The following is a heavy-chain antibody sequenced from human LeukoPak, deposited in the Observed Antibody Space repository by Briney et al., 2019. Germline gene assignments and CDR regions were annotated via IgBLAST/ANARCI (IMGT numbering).Heavy chain of an antibody. CDR2: IYYSGST. CDR1: GGSISGSSYY. Sequence: SETLSLTCTVSGGSISGSSYYWGWIRQPPGKGLEWIGSIYYSGSTYYNPSLKSRVTISVDTSKNQFSLKLSSVTAADTAVYYCARGEDEAAAVWFDPWGQGTLVTVSS. J-gene: IGHJ5*02. CDR3: ARGEDEAAAVWFDP. D-gene: IGHD6-13*01. V-gene: IGHV4-39*01.